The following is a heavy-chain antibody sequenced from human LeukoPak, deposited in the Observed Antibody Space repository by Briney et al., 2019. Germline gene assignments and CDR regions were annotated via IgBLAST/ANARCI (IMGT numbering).Heavy chain of an antibody. CDR3: ARDWEDRIVVPAAPTDY. CDR1: GYTFTSYG. CDR2: ISAYNGNT. Sequence: ASVKVSCKASGYTFTSYGISWVRQAPGQGLEWMGWISAYNGNTNYAQKLQGRVTMTTDTSTSTAYMELRSLRSDDTAVYYCARDWEDRIVVPAAPTDYWGQGTLVTVSS. D-gene: IGHD2-2*01. V-gene: IGHV1-18*01. J-gene: IGHJ4*02.